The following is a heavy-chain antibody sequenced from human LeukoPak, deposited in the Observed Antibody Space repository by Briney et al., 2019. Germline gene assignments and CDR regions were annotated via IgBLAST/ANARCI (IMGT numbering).Heavy chain of an antibody. CDR2: MNPNSGNT. CDR1: GYTFTSYD. V-gene: IGHV1-8*01. D-gene: IGHD2/OR15-2a*01. J-gene: IGHJ6*03. Sequence: ASVKVSCKASGYTFTSYDINWVRQATGQGLEWMGWMNPNSGNTGYAQKFQGRVTMTRDTSISTAYMELSRLRSDDTAVYYCARDGDDRQYSYYYYYYMDVWGKGTTVTVSS. CDR3: ARDGDDRQYSYYYYYYMDV.